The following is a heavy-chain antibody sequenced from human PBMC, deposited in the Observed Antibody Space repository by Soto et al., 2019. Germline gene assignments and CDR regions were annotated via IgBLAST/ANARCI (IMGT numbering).Heavy chain of an antibody. D-gene: IGHD2-15*01. J-gene: IGHJ6*02. CDR3: APLSVSLSGPYGIHV. CDR1: GYSVTSSDYY. V-gene: IGHV4-39*01. CDR2: MFYSGLT. Sequence: SETLSLTCSVSGYSVTSSDYYWAWIRQPPGKGLEWIGSMFYSGLTYYNPSLKSRVTLSVDTSKNQFSVRLNSVTAADTAVYYCAPLSVSLSGPYGIHVWGQGTTVTSP.